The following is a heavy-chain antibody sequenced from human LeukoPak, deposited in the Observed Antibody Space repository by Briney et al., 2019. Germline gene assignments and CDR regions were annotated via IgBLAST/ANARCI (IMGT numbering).Heavy chain of an antibody. Sequence: ASVKVSCKASGYTFTSYYLHWVRQAPGQGLEWMGMINPTAGTTSHAQKFQGRVTMTRDTSTSTVNMELSSLRSEDTAVYYCARGLAAAGTYSWFDPWGQGTQVTVSS. CDR3: ARGLAAAGTYSWFDP. J-gene: IGHJ5*02. CDR1: GYTFTSYY. V-gene: IGHV1-46*01. CDR2: INPTAGTT. D-gene: IGHD6-13*01.